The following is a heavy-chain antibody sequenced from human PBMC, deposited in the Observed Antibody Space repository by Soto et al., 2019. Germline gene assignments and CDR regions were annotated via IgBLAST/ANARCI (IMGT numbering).Heavy chain of an antibody. V-gene: IGHV4-39*01. CDR3: ARHAYSSSWYGLSTFDY. D-gene: IGHD6-13*01. Sequence: ETLSLTCTVSGSSISSSSYYWGWIRQPPGKGLEWIGRIYYSGSTYYNPSLKSRVTISVDTSKNQFSLKLSSVTAADTAVYYCARHAYSSSWYGLSTFDYWGQGTLVTVSS. CDR1: GSSISSSSYY. J-gene: IGHJ4*02. CDR2: IYYSGST.